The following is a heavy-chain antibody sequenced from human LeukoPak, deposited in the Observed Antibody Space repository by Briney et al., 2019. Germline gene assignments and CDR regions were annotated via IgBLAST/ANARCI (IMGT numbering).Heavy chain of an antibody. D-gene: IGHD3-22*01. CDR1: GFTFTNYA. V-gene: IGHV3-23*01. CDR2: ISGSGART. Sequence: PGGSLRLSCAASGFTFTNYAMSWVRQAPGKGLEWVSAISGSGARTYYADSVKGRFTISRDNAKNSLYLQMNSLRAEDTAVYYCARDPLGPYYYDSSGYFDYWGQGTLVTVSS. J-gene: IGHJ4*02. CDR3: ARDPLGPYYYDSSGYFDY.